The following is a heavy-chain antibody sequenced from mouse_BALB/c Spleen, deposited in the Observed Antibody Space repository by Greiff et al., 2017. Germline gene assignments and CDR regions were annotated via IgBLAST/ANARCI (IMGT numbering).Heavy chain of an antibody. J-gene: IGHJ4*01. CDR1: GFTFSSYA. CDR3: ARDYYGSSPYYYAMDY. V-gene: IGHV5-9-4*01. CDR2: ISSGGSYT. D-gene: IGHD1-1*01. Sequence: EVQVVESGGGLVKPGGSLKLSCAASGFTFSSYAMSWVRQSPEKRLEWVAEISSGGSYTYYPDTVTGRFTISRDNAKNTLYLEMSSLRSEDTAMYYCARDYYGSSPYYYAMDYWGQGTSVTVSS.